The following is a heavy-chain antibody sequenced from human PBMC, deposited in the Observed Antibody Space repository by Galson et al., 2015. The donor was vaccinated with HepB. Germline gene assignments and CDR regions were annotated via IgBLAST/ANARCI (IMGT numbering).Heavy chain of an antibody. D-gene: IGHD3-10*01. CDR3: ARERRGAYYYFGMDV. J-gene: IGHJ6*02. Sequence: SLRLSCAVSGFSFSGYSMNWVRQAPGKGLEWVSSISSSSSYEHYADSVKGRFTVSRDNAKNSLYLEMNSLRAEDTAVYYCARERRGAYYYFGMDVWGQGTTVIVSS. V-gene: IGHV3-21*06. CDR1: GFSFSGYS. CDR2: ISSSSSYE.